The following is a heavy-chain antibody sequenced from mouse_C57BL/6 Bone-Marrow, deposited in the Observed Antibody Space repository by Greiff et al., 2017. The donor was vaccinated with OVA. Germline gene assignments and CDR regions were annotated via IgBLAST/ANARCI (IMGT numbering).Heavy chain of an antibody. CDR1: GYTFTSYW. CDR2: INPSSGYT. D-gene: IGHD1-1*01. CDR3: ASGDYGSRFAC. V-gene: IGHV1-7*01. Sequence: VQLQQSGAELAKPGASVKLSCKASGYTFTSYWMHWVKQRPGQGLEWIGYINPSSGYTKYNQKFKDKATLTADKSSSTAYMQLSSLTYEDSAVYYCASGDYGSRFACWGQGTLVTVSA. J-gene: IGHJ3*01.